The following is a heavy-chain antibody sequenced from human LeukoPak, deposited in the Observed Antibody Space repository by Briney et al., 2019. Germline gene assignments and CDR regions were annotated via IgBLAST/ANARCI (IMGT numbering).Heavy chain of an antibody. CDR1: GFTFSSYA. Sequence: GGSLRLSCAASGFTFSSYAMSWVRQAPGEGLEWVSPISGSGGSTYYADSVKGRFTISRDNSKNTLYLQMNSLRAEDTALYYCARVVESLVTPVYFDYWGQGALVGVSS. CDR3: ARVVESLVTPVYFDY. D-gene: IGHD4-23*01. J-gene: IGHJ4*02. CDR2: ISGSGGST. V-gene: IGHV3-23*01.